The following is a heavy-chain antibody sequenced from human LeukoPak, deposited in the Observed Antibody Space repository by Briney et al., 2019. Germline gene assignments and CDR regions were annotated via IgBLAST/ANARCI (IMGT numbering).Heavy chain of an antibody. CDR2: ISGSGSGGST. CDR1: GFTFSSYA. D-gene: IGHD1-26*01. Sequence: GGSLTLSCAASGFTFSSYAMSWVRQAPGKGLEWVSAISGSGSGGSTYHADSVKGRFTISRDNSKNTLYLQMNSLRAEDTALYYCAKASWEGVTTTYFDYWGQGTLVPVSS. J-gene: IGHJ4*02. V-gene: IGHV3-23*01. CDR3: AKASWEGVTTTYFDY.